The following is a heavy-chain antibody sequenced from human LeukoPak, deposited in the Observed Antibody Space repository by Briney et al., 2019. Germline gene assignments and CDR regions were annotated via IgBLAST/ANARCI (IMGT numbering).Heavy chain of an antibody. J-gene: IGHJ4*02. D-gene: IGHD1-1*01. CDR2: IKQDGSEK. CDR1: GFTFGSYW. CDR3: TRVTTNGYFEY. V-gene: IGHV3-7*04. Sequence: GGSLRLSCAASGFTFGSYWMNWVRQAPGKGLEWLAIIKQDGSEKHYKGSVEGRFTISRDNAKNSLHLQMNSLRAEDTAVYFCTRVTTNGYFEYWGQGTLVTVSS.